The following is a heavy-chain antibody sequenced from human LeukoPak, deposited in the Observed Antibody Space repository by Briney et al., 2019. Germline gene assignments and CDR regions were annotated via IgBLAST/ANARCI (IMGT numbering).Heavy chain of an antibody. D-gene: IGHD6-13*01. CDR3: ASLSTRSIAAAGLNYYYGMDV. V-gene: IGHV4-34*01. CDR2: INHSGST. J-gene: IGHJ6*02. Sequence: SETLSLTCAVYGGSFSGYYWSWIRQPPGKGLEWIGEINHSGSTNYNPSLKSRVTISVDTSKNQFSLKLSSVTAADTAVYYCASLSTRSIAAAGLNYYYGMDVWGQGTLVTVSS. CDR1: GGSFSGYY.